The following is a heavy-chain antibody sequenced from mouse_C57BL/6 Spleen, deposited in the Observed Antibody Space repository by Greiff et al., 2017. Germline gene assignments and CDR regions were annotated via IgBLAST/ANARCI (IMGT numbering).Heavy chain of an antibody. CDR2: IDPEDGET. D-gene: IGHD1-1*01. J-gene: IGHJ3*01. V-gene: IGHV14-2*01. Sequence: VTLKVSGAELVKPGASVKLSCTASGFNIKDYYMHWVKQRTEQGLEWIGRIDPEDGETKYAPKFQGKATITADTSSNTAYLQLSSLTSEDTAVYYCASYYGSSYAWFAYWGQGTLVTVSA. CDR1: GFNIKDYY. CDR3: ASYYGSSYAWFAY.